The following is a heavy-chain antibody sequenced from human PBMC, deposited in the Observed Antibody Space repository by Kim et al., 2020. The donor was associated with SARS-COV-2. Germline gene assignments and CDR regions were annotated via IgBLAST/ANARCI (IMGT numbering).Heavy chain of an antibody. V-gene: IGHV3-23*01. D-gene: IGHD3-10*01. J-gene: IGHJ4*02. CDR3: AGYYYGSGSYYRSIDY. Sequence: VKGRFTISRDNSKNTINLPMNYLRAEDTAIYYCAGYYYGSGSYYRSIDYWGQGTLVTVSS.